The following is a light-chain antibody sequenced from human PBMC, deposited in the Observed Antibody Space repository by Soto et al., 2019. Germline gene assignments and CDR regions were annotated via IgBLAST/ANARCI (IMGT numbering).Light chain of an antibody. Sequence: DIQMTQSPSTLSGSVGDRVTITCRASQTISSCLAWYQQKPGKAPKLLIYDASTLEGGVPSRFRGSGSGTEFTLTINNLQTDDFATYYCQHYNSFSLTFGPGTKVDI. CDR1: QTISSC. V-gene: IGKV1-5*01. J-gene: IGKJ1*01. CDR3: QHYNSFSLT. CDR2: DAS.